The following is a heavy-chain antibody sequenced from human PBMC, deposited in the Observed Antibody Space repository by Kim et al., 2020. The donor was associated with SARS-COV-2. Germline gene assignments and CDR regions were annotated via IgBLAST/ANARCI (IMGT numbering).Heavy chain of an antibody. V-gene: IGHV4-34*01. CDR2: INHSGVA. CDR3: ARLRSSNY. J-gene: IGHJ4*02. CDR1: GGSFSVYY. Sequence: SETLSLTCAIYGGSFSVYYWSWIRQPPGKGLEWIGEINHSGVANYNPSLKSRVTISVDTSKNQFSLKLTSVTAADTATYYCARLRSSNYWGQGTLVTAPS.